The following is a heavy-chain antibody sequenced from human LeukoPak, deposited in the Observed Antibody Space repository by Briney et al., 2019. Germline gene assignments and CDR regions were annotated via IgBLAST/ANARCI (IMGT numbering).Heavy chain of an antibody. J-gene: IGHJ3*01. D-gene: IGHD3-22*01. V-gene: IGHV4-4*07. CDR3: ASLSSGAAFDV. Sequence: SETLSLTCTVSGAHISNYYWTWVRQSAAQGLEWIGRLHASESPIYNPSLKSRVTMSIDTSKDQLSLTLTSVTAADSAVYYCASLSSGAAFDVWGQGTVVTVSS. CDR2: LHASESP. CDR1: GAHISNYY.